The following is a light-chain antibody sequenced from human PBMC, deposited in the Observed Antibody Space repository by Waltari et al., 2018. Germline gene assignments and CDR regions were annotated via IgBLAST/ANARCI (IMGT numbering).Light chain of an antibody. CDR3: NSYTGSSSWV. Sequence: QSALTQPASVSGSPGQSITISCTGTSSDVGFYNYVSWYQKYPGKAPKLIIYDVFQRRCVFSNRFAVSKSGNTASLTISGLQTEDEGDYYCNSYTGSSSWVFGGGTKLTVL. V-gene: IGLV2-14*03. CDR2: DVF. CDR1: SSDVGFYNY. J-gene: IGLJ3*02.